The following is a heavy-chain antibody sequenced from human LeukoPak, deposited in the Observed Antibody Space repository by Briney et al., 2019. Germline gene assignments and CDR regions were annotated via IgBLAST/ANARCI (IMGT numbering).Heavy chain of an antibody. CDR1: GLTFSSYG. J-gene: IGHJ4*02. Sequence: PGGSLRLSCAASGLTFSSYGMHWVRQAPGKGLEWVAFIRYDGSNKYYADSVKGRFTISRDNSKNTLYLQMNSLRAEDTAVYYCAKLRSPYYDFWSGYFDYWGQGTLVTVSS. CDR3: AKLRSPYYDFWSGYFDY. D-gene: IGHD3-3*01. V-gene: IGHV3-30*02. CDR2: IRYDGSNK.